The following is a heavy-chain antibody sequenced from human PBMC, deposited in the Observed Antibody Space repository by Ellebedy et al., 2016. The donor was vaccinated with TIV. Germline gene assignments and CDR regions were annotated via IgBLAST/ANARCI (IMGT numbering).Heavy chain of an antibody. V-gene: IGHV3-23*01. CDR3: ARVLLVVPANDAFDI. D-gene: IGHD2-2*01. CDR2: ISGSGGST. J-gene: IGHJ3*02. Sequence: GESLKISXAASGFTFSSYAMSWVRQAPGKGLEWVSAISGSGGSTYYADSVKGRFTISRDNSKNTLYLQMNSLRAEDTAVYYCARVLLVVPANDAFDIWGQGTMVTVSS. CDR1: GFTFSSYA.